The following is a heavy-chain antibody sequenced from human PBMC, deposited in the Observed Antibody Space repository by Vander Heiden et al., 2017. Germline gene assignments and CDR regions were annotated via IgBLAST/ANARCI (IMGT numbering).Heavy chain of an antibody. CDR3: AREQGSYKGRDY. Sequence: QVRLEQWGAGLLKPSETLSLTCTVYGGSLSGSYWTWIRQSPEKGLEWIGEIGEMSDSGRTNYNPSLKSRVTISRDTSKSQFSLELRSLTAADTAVYYCAREQGSYKGRDYWGQGTLVTVSS. J-gene: IGHJ4*02. CDR2: MSDSGRT. CDR1: GGSLSGSY. V-gene: IGHV4-34*02. D-gene: IGHD1-26*01.